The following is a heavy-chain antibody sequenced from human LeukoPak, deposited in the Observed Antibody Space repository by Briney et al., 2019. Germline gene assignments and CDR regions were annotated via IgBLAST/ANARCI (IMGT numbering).Heavy chain of an antibody. CDR2: IYYSGSA. Sequence: PSETLSLTCTVSGGSISSSSYYWGWIRQPPGKGLEWIVSIYYSGSAYFNPSLKSRVTISVDTSKNQFSLKLSSVTAADTAVYYCGRLRYSSGWYLGDYWGQGTLVTVSS. D-gene: IGHD6-19*01. CDR3: GRLRYSSGWYLGDY. J-gene: IGHJ4*02. V-gene: IGHV4-39*01. CDR1: GGSISSSSYY.